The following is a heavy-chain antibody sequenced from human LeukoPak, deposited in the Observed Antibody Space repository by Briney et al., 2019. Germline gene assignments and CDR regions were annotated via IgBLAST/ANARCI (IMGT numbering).Heavy chain of an antibody. J-gene: IGHJ4*02. V-gene: IGHV1-2*06. D-gene: IGHD6-19*01. CDR3: ARDPRIAVAGKYFDY. Sequence: AASVTVSCEASGYTFTGYYVHWVRQAPGQGLEWMGRINPNSGGTNYVQKFQGRVTMTRDTSISTAYMGLSRLRSDDTAVYYCARDPRIAVAGKYFDYWGQGTLVTVSS. CDR1: GYTFTGYY. CDR2: INPNSGGT.